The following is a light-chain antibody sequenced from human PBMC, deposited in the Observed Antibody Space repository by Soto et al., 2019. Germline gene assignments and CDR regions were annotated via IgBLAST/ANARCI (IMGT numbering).Light chain of an antibody. CDR1: QSLSRS. Sequence: ENVLTQSPATMSLSPGQRATLSCRASQSLSRSLAWYQQKPGQAPRLLIYEASNRASGIPARFSGSGSGTDFTLTISSLQSEDFAVYYCQQYNNWPWTFGQGTKVDIK. J-gene: IGKJ1*01. V-gene: IGKV3-11*01. CDR3: QQYNNWPWT. CDR2: EAS.